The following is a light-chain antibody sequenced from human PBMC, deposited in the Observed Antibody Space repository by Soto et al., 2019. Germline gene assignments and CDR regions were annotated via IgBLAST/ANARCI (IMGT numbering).Light chain of an antibody. CDR2: GVN. CDR1: ISDFVLYNY. CDR3: SSYTTSGALQV. J-gene: IGLJ1*01. Sequence: QSVLTQPASVSGSPGQSITISCSGTISDFVLYNYVSWYQQHPGKAPKLMIYGVNNRPSGVSNRFSGSKSGNTASLTISGLQADDEADYYCSSYTTSGALQVFGTGTKVTVL. V-gene: IGLV2-14*01.